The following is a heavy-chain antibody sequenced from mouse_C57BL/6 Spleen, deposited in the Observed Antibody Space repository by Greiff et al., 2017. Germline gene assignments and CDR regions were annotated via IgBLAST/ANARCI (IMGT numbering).Heavy chain of an antibody. Sequence: QVQLQQPGAELVKPGASVKMSCKASGYTFTSYWMTWVKQRPGQGLEWIGDIYPGSGSTNYNEKFKSKATLTVDTSSSTAYMQLSSLTSEDSAVYYCAEGGLRSGYYDMDYWGQGTTVTVSS. CDR2: IYPGSGST. D-gene: IGHD2-2*01. CDR3: AEGGLRSGYYDMDY. V-gene: IGHV1-55*01. J-gene: IGHJ4*01. CDR1: GYTFTSYW.